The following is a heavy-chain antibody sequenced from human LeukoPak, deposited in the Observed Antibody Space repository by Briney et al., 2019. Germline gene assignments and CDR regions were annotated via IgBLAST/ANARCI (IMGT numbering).Heavy chain of an antibody. CDR2: IKQDGSEK. D-gene: IGHD5-18*01. Sequence: GGSLRLSCAASGFTFSSYWMSWVRQAPGKGLEWVANIKQDGSEKYYVDSVKGRFTISRDNAKNSLYLQMNSLRTEDTAVYYCARGWQLWFGYFDYWGKGTTVTVSS. J-gene: IGHJ4*03. V-gene: IGHV3-7*01. CDR3: ARGWQLWFGYFDY. CDR1: GFTFSSYW.